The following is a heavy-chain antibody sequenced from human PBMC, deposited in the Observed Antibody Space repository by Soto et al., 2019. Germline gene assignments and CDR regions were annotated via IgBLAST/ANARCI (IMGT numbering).Heavy chain of an antibody. CDR3: VRDTSFDY. Sequence: EVQLVESGGGLVQPGGSLRLSRAASGFTFSSYDMHWVRPAPGKGLEYISAISSNGGITYYANSVKGRLTISRDNSKNMMYLQMGSLRAEDMAVYYCVRDTSFDYWGQGTLVTVSS. D-gene: IGHD3-16*01. V-gene: IGHV3-64*01. CDR2: ISSNGGIT. J-gene: IGHJ4*02. CDR1: GFTFSSYD.